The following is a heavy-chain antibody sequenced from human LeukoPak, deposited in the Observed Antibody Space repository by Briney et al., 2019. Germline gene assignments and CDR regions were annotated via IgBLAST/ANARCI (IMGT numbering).Heavy chain of an antibody. CDR3: ARRKAYSGGWYFDY. CDR1: GGSFSGYY. D-gene: IGHD6-19*01. CDR2: INHSGNT. Sequence: SETLSLTCAVYGGSFSGYYWSWIRQPPGEGLEWIGEINHSGNTNYNPSLKSRVTISVDTSKNQFSLKLSSVTAADAAVYYCARRKAYSGGWYFDYWGQGNPVTVSS. V-gene: IGHV4-34*01. J-gene: IGHJ4*02.